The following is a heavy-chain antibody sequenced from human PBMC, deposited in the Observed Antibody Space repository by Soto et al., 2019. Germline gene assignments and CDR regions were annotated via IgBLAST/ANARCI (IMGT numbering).Heavy chain of an antibody. V-gene: IGHV4-39*01. J-gene: IGHJ6*02. CDR3: ARHVGHYNSNGMDV. D-gene: IGHD3-9*01. CDR1: GASISSTGCY. CDR2: IYSTGST. Sequence: ETLSLTCTVSGASISSTGCYWGWILQPPGKGLEWIGSIYSTGSTYYNPSLKSRVTISIDTSKNHFSLKLSSVTAADTAVYSCARHVGHYNSNGMDVWGQGTTVTVSS.